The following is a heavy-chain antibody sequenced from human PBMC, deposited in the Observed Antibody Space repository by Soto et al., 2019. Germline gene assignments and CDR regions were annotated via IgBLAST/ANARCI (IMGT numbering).Heavy chain of an antibody. V-gene: IGHV1-46*03. CDR3: ARPLLWFRSPHAFDI. CDR2: INPSGGST. CDR1: GYTFTSYY. Sequence: ASVKVSCKASGYTFTSYYMHWVRQAPGQGLEWMGIINPSGGSTSYAQKFQGRVTMTRDTSTSTVYMELSSLRSKDTAVYYCARPLLWFRSPHAFDIWGQGTMVTVSS. J-gene: IGHJ3*02. D-gene: IGHD3-10*01.